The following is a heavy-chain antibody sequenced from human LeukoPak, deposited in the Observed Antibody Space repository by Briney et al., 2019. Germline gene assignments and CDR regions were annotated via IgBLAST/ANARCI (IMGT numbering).Heavy chain of an antibody. Sequence: GGSLRLSCAASGFTFSSYAMHWVRQAPGKGLEWVAVISYDGSDKYYADSVKGRFTISRDNSKNTLYLQMNSLRAEDTAVYYCARDWELLGYFDYGGQGTLVTVS. J-gene: IGHJ4*02. D-gene: IGHD1-26*01. CDR3: ARDWELLGYFDY. CDR1: GFTFSSYA. CDR2: ISYDGSDK. V-gene: IGHV3-30-3*01.